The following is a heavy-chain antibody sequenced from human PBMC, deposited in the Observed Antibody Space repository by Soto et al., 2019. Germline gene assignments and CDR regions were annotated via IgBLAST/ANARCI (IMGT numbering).Heavy chain of an antibody. Sequence: EVQLVESGGGLVQPGGSLRLSCAASGFTFSSYEMNWVRQAPGKGLEWVSYISSSGSTIYYADSVKGRFTISRDNAKNSLYLQMNSLRAEDTAVYYCARARTNYDFWSGYYTSYYYYGMDVWGQGTTVTVSS. D-gene: IGHD3-3*01. J-gene: IGHJ6*02. CDR1: GFTFSSYE. V-gene: IGHV3-48*03. CDR3: ARARTNYDFWSGYYTSYYYYGMDV. CDR2: ISSSGSTI.